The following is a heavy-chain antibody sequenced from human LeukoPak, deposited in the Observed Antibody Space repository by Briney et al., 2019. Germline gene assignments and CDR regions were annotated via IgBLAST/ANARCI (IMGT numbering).Heavy chain of an antibody. CDR3: ARVRSSGCLDY. CDR1: GFTFSSYA. Sequence: PGGSLRLSCAASGFTFSSYAMHWVRQAPGKGLEWVAVISYDGSNKYYADSVKGRFTTSRDNSKNTLYLQMNSLRAEDTAVYYCARVRSSGCLDYWGQGTLVTVSS. J-gene: IGHJ4*02. V-gene: IGHV3-30-3*01. CDR2: ISYDGSNK. D-gene: IGHD6-19*01.